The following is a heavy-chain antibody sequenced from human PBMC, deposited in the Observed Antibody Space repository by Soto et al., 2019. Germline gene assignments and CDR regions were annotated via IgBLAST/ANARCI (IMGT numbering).Heavy chain of an antibody. CDR2: ISWDGGST. J-gene: IGHJ4*02. D-gene: IGHD6-13*01. V-gene: IGHV3-43*01. CDR1: GFTFDDYT. Sequence: EVQLVESGGVVVQPGGSLRLSCAASGFTFDDYTMHWVRHAPGKGLEWVSLISWDGGSTYYADSVKGRFTNSRDNSKNSLYLQINSRRTEDTALYYCENGTMTLYSRSFIDYWGQGTLVTVSS. CDR3: ENGTMTLYSRSFIDY.